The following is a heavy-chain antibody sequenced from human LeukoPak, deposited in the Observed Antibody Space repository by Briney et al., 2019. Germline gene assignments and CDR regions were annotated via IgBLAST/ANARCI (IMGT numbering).Heavy chain of an antibody. CDR3: ARAGSGVGATIGDDPSRDPYYYFYMDV. J-gene: IGHJ6*03. V-gene: IGHV3-20*04. D-gene: IGHD1-26*01. Sequence: GGSLRLSCAASGFTFDDYGMSWVRQAPGKGLEWVSGINWNGGSTGYADSVKGRFTISRDNAKNSLYLQMNSLRAEDTALYYCARAGSGVGATIGDDPSRDPYYYFYMDVWGKGTTVTVSS. CDR1: GFTFDDYG. CDR2: INWNGGST.